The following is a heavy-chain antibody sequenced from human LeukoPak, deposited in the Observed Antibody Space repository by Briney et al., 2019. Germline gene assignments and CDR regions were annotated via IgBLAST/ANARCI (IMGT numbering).Heavy chain of an antibody. J-gene: IGHJ4*02. CDR1: GFTSSSYS. CDR2: ISSSSSTI. CDR3: ARVSDFWSGYTHDY. V-gene: IGHV3-48*01. Sequence: QPGGSLRLSCAASGFTSSSYSMNWVRQAPGKGLEWVSYISSSSSTIYYADSVKGRFTISRDNAKNSLYLQMNSLRAEDTAVYYCARVSDFWSGYTHDYWGQGTLVTVSS. D-gene: IGHD3-3*01.